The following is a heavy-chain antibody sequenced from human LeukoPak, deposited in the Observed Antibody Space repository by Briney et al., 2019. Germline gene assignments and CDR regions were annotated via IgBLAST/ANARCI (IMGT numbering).Heavy chain of an antibody. CDR1: GFTFSSYW. V-gene: IGHV3-7*03. CDR3: AKGGGGRLIYYYYMDV. J-gene: IGHJ6*03. D-gene: IGHD3-16*01. CDR2: IKQDGSEK. Sequence: GGSLRLSCAASGFTFSSYWMSWVRQAPGKGLEWVANIKQDGSEKYYVDSVVGRFTISRDNARNSMYLQMNSLRAEDMALYYCAKGGGGRLIYYYYMDVWGKGTTVTVSS.